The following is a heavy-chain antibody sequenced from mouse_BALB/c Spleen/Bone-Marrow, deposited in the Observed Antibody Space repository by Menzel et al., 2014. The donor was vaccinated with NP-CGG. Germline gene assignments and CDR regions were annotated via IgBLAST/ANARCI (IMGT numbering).Heavy chain of an antibody. J-gene: IGHJ4*01. Sequence: VQGVESGGGLVKPGGSLKLSCAASGFIFSDYYMYWVRQTPEKRLEWVATTSDGGSYTSYPDSVKGRFTVSRDNAKNNLYLQMSSLKSEDTAFYYCARTYRPYALDYWGQGSSVTVSS. CDR2: TSDGGSYT. V-gene: IGHV5-4*02. D-gene: IGHD2-14*01. CDR1: GFIFSDYY. CDR3: ARTYRPYALDY.